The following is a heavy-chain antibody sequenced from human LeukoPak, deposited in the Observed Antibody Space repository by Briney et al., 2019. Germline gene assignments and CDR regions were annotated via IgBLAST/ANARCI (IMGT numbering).Heavy chain of an antibody. J-gene: IGHJ4*02. CDR2: INPNSGGT. V-gene: IGHV1-2*02. CDR3: ARAHSSLRLYHFDY. Sequence: ASVKVSCKASGSTFTDQWIHWVRQAPGQGLEWLGWINPNSGGTNYAQKFEGRIAMTTDTSINTGYMEMTRLTSDDTAVYYCARAHSSLRLYHFDYWGQGTLVTVSS. CDR1: GSTFTDQW. D-gene: IGHD6-13*01.